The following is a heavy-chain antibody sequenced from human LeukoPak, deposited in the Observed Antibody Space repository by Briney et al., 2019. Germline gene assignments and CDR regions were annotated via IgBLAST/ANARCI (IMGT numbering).Heavy chain of an antibody. CDR3: ARDNLALNTLDV. CDR2: ISYSGST. J-gene: IGHJ6*02. D-gene: IGHD2-15*01. V-gene: IGHV4-59*01. Sequence: SETLSLTCTVSGGSMSIYYWLWLRQPPGKGRECIGYISYSGSTNYNPSLQSRLTISVDTTKNQFSLQLSSVTAADTAVYYCARDNLALNTLDVWGQGTTATVSS. CDR1: GGSMSIYY.